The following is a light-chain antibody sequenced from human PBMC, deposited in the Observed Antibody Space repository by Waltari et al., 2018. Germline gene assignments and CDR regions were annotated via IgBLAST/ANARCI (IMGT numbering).Light chain of an antibody. CDR1: ISDFGTYNL. CDR2: EDN. Sequence: QSALTQPASVSGSPGQSIHIPCTGTISDFGTYNLFSWYQQHPGKAPKLILYEDNKRPSGFSDRLSGSKSGNTASLTISGLQAEDEADYYCCTYVGRTTFHVTFGGGTKLTVL. CDR3: CTYVGRTTFHVT. V-gene: IGLV2-23*02. J-gene: IGLJ2*01.